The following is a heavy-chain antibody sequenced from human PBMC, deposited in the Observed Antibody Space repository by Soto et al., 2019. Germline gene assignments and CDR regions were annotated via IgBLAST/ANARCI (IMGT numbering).Heavy chain of an antibody. V-gene: IGHV4-59*01. Sequence: QVQLQESGPGLVKPSETLSLTCTVSGGSISSYYWSWIRQPPGKGLEWIGYIYYSGSTNYNPSLKRRVTISVDTSKNQFSLKLSSVTAADTAVYYCARSPYFISCQVGMDVWGQGTTVTVSS. CDR1: GGSISSYY. D-gene: IGHD1-26*01. CDR3: ARSPYFISCQVGMDV. J-gene: IGHJ6*02. CDR2: IYYSGST.